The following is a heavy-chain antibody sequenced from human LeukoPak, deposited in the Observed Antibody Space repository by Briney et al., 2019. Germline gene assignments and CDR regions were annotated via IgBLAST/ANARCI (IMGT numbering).Heavy chain of an antibody. CDR1: GFTFSSYA. V-gene: IGHV3-53*01. J-gene: IGHJ4*02. Sequence: GGSLRLSCAASGFTFSSYAMSWVRQAPGKGLEWVSVIYSGGNTYYADSVKGRFTISRDNSKNTLFLQMNSLRAEDTAVYYCAGGPLLWAGDWGQGTLVTVSS. CDR3: AGGPLLWAGD. CDR2: IYSGGNT. D-gene: IGHD3-10*01.